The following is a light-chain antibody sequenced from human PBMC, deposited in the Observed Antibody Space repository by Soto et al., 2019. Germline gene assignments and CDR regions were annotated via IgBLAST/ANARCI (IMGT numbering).Light chain of an antibody. V-gene: IGKV3D-15*01. Sequence: EIVMTQSPANVSVSPGERATLSCRASQSVSSNLAWYQQKPGQAPRLLIYGASTRATGIPARFSGSGSETEFPLTISSLQSEDFAVYYCQQYNNWPPFTFGPGTKVDIK. CDR2: GAS. CDR1: QSVSSN. CDR3: QQYNNWPPFT. J-gene: IGKJ3*01.